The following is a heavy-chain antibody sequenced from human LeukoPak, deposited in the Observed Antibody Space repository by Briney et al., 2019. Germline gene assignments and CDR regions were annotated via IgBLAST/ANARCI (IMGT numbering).Heavy chain of an antibody. D-gene: IGHD1-26*01. CDR3: ANRMSGSGPYNWFGP. J-gene: IGHJ5*02. CDR1: GLIFRNYA. V-gene: IGHV3-23*01. CDR2: IGGDGVTK. Sequence: PGGSLRLSCSVSGLIFRNYALSWVRQAAGKGLEWVSVIGGDGVTKVYADSVKGRFTISRDNDKNTLFLQMSSLQPEDTAIYYCANRMSGSGPYNWFGPGRQPTLATVPS.